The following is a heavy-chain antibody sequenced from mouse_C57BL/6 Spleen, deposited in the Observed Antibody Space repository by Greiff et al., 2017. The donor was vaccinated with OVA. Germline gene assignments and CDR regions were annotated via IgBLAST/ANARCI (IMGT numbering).Heavy chain of an antibody. CDR3: ARHEGYDYGYYAMDY. J-gene: IGHJ4*01. CDR2: FYPGSGSI. Sequence: QVHVKQSGAELVKPGASVKLSCKASGYTFTEYTIHWVKQRSGQGLEWIGWFYPGSGSIKYNEKFKDKATLTADKSSSTVYMELSRLTSEDSAVYFCARHEGYDYGYYAMDYWGQGTSVTVSS. CDR1: GYTFTEYT. D-gene: IGHD2-4*01. V-gene: IGHV1-62-2*01.